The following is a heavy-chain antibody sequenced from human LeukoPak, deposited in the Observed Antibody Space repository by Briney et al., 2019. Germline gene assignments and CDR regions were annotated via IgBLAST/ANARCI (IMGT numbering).Heavy chain of an antibody. J-gene: IGHJ4*02. D-gene: IGHD4-23*01. Sequence: SVKVSCKASGGTFSSYDISWVRQAPGQGLEWMGGITPIFGTAKYAQKFRGRVTITAVESMSTAYMELSSLRSEDTAIYYCARGWLAETTVVTPYNYWGQGTLVTVSS. CDR3: ARGWLAETTVVTPYNY. V-gene: IGHV1-69*13. CDR2: ITPIFGTA. CDR1: GGTFSSYD.